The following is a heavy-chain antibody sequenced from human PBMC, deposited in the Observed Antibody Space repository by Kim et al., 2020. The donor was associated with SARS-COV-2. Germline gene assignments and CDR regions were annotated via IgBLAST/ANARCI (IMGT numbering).Heavy chain of an antibody. J-gene: IGHJ6*01. Sequence: SETLSLTCAVSGDSVATDFWTWVRQAPGKGLDWLGYVSYSGGSDYNPNLRGRLTISVDASRTHVSLRLTSLTAADTGVYFCARAHQLAPRGYGMDVWGQGTSVILPS. CDR3: ARAHQLAPRGYGMDV. D-gene: IGHD1-1*01. CDR1: GDSVATDF. CDR2: VSYSGGS. V-gene: IGHV4-59*02.